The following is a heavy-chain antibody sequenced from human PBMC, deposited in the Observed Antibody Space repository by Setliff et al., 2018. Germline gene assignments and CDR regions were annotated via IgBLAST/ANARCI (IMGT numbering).Heavy chain of an antibody. CDR2: IKNKVNTFST. V-gene: IGHV3-72*01. Sequence: GGSLGLSCAASGFTFGDHFMDWVRQPPGKGLEWVGRIKNKVNTFSTQYAASVNGRFSISRDDSKSSLYLQMNSLKSEDTAVYYCARVGYCDGPTCYPFDYWGPGTLVTVSS. CDR1: GFTFGDHF. D-gene: IGHD2-2*01. CDR3: ARVGYCDGPTCYPFDY. J-gene: IGHJ4*02.